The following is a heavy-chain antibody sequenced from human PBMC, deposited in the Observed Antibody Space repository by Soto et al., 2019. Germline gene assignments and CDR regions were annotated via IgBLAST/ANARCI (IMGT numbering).Heavy chain of an antibody. J-gene: IGHJ6*02. CDR1: GGSISSNRYY. Sequence: SETLSLTCTVSGGSISSNRYYWAWIRQPPGKGLEWIGSIFYTGSTYYNPSLKSRLTISVDTSKNQFSLKLSSVTAADTAVYYCARGSFYYDSSGSSPPDYYYGMDVWGQGTTVTVSS. D-gene: IGHD3-22*01. V-gene: IGHV4-39*01. CDR3: ARGSFYYDSSGSSPPDYYYGMDV. CDR2: IFYTGST.